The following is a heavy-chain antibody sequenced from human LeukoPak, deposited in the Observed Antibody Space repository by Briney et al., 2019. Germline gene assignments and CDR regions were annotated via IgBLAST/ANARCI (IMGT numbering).Heavy chain of an antibody. D-gene: IGHD5-18*01. CDR3: AKRGYSYGDFDY. J-gene: IGHJ4*02. V-gene: IGHV1-8*02. Sequence: ASVKVSCKASGGTFSSYAISWVRQATGQGLEWMGWMNPNSDNTGYAQKFQGRVTMTRNTSISTAYMELSSLRSEDTAVYYCAKRGYSYGDFDYWGQGTLVTVSS. CDR1: GGTFSSYA. CDR2: MNPNSDNT.